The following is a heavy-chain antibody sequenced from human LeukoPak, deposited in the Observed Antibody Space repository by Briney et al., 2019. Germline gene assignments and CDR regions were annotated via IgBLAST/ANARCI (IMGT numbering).Heavy chain of an antibody. J-gene: IGHJ4*02. Sequence: SETLSLTCTVSGGSISGYYWSWIRQPPGKGLEWIGYIYYTGSTYYNPSLKSRVTISIDTSKNQFSLKLSSVTAADTAVYYCARMGDCSGGSCPFDYWGQGTLVTVSS. D-gene: IGHD2-15*01. CDR2: IYYTGST. CDR1: GGSISGYY. V-gene: IGHV4-59*01. CDR3: ARMGDCSGGSCPFDY.